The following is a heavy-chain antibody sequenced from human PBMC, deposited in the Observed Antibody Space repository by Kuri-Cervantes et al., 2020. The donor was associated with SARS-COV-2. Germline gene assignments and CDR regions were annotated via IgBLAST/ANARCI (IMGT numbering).Heavy chain of an antibody. D-gene: IGHD2-21*02. CDR1: GFTVSSNY. CDR2: ISGSGGST. J-gene: IGHJ3*02. V-gene: IGHV3-23*01. CDR3: AKYLYCGGDCYLDAFDI. Sequence: GGSLRLSCAASGFTVSSNYMSWVRQAPGKGLEWVSAISGSGGSTYYADSVKGRFTISRDNSKNTLYLQMNSLRAEDTAVYYCAKYLYCGGDCYLDAFDIWGQGTMVTVSS.